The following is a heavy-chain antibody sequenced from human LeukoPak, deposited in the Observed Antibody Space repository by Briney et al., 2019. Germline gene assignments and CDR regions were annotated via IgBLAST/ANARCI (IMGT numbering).Heavy chain of an antibody. J-gene: IGHJ4*02. D-gene: IGHD7-27*01. CDR1: GFTFSSSA. CDR3: AKDGGLWVSAHWGDS. CDR2: ITTSDCNT. Sequence: PGGSLRLSCAASGFTFSSSAMSWVRQAPGKGLEWVSTITTSDCNTYYADSVKGRFTVSRDNSKNTLFLQMNSLRAEDTAVYYCAKDGGLWVSAHWGDSWGRGTLVTVSS. V-gene: IGHV3-23*01.